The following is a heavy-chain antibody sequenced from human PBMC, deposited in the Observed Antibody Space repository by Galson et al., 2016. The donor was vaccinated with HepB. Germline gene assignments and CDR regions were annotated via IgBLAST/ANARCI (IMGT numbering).Heavy chain of an antibody. CDR1: GFTFTYAW. J-gene: IGHJ4*02. V-gene: IGHV3-15*01. CDR2: IKTKTDSGAT. Sequence: SLRLSCAASGFTFTYAWMSWVRQAPGKGLEWVGRIKTKTDSGATDYAAPVKGRFTISRDDSKNTLYLQMSSLKTEDTAVYYCTTGLVQAVAVARDDYWGQGPLVTVSS. CDR3: TTGLVQAVAVARDDY. D-gene: IGHD6-19*01.